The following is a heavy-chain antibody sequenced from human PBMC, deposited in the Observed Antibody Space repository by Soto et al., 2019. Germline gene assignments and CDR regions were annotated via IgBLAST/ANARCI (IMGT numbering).Heavy chain of an antibody. V-gene: IGHV4-59*01. Sequence: PSETLSLTCTVSGGSISSYYWSWIRQPPGKGLEWIGYIYYSGSTNYNPSLKSRVTISVDTSKNQFSLKLSSVTAADTAVYYCARGNIIAARCDYWGQGTLVTVSS. J-gene: IGHJ4*02. D-gene: IGHD6-6*01. CDR2: IYYSGST. CDR3: ARGNIIAARCDY. CDR1: GGSISSYY.